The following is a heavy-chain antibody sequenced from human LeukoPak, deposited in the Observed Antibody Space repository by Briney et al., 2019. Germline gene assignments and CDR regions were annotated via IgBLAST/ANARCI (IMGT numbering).Heavy chain of an antibody. Sequence: SETLSLTCAVYGGSFSGYYWSWIRQPPGKGLEWIGEINHRGSTNYNPSLKSRVTISVDTSKNQFSLNLCSVTAAETAVYYGAGVFKQWGYYQPPKRFDPWGQGTLVTVSS. J-gene: IGHJ5*02. D-gene: IGHD1-26*01. V-gene: IGHV4-34*01. CDR1: GGSFSGYY. CDR2: INHRGST. CDR3: AGVFKQWGYYQPPKRFDP.